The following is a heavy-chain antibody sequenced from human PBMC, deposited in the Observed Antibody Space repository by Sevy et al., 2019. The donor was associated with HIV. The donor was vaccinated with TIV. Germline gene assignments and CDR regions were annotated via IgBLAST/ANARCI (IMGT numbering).Heavy chain of an antibody. J-gene: IGHJ4*02. CDR3: AGENAWGRGYS. CDR2: IYYNGYI. CDR1: GGSITSLY. Sequence: SETLSLTCTVSGGSITSLYWNWIRQPPGKGLEWIANIYYNGYINYNPSLTSRVTLSLVTSKNQFSLRLSSVTAADTAMYYCAGENAWGRGYSWGQGTLVTVSS. V-gene: IGHV4-59*08. D-gene: IGHD1-26*01.